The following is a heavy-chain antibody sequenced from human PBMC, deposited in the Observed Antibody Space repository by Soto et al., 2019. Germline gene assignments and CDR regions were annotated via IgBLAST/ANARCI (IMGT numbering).Heavy chain of an antibody. V-gene: IGHV4-31*03. J-gene: IGHJ5*02. CDR1: GGSISSGGYY. CDR2: IYYSGST. D-gene: IGHD2-2*01. Sequence: SETLSLTCTVSGGSISSGGYYWSWIRQHPGKGLEWIGYIYYSGSTYYNPSLKSRVTISVDTSKNQFSLKLSSVTAADTAVYYCARDVTNCSSTSCYGFDPWGQGTLVTVSS. CDR3: ARDVTNCSSTSCYGFDP.